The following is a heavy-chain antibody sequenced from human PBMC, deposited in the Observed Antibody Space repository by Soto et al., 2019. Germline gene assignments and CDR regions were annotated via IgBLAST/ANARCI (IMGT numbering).Heavy chain of an antibody. CDR1: GFSLTTTGLG. V-gene: IGHV2-5*01. CDR2: IYWYDFQ. CDR3: AHIPDLSHFDY. Sequence: QITLKESGPMLVKPTQTLTLTCTFSGFSLTTTGLGVGWIRQPPGKTLEWLAAIYWYDFQRYSPSLKSRLTITKDTSKNQVVLTMTNMDPADKATYYCAHIPDLSHFDYWGQGILVTVSS. J-gene: IGHJ4*02.